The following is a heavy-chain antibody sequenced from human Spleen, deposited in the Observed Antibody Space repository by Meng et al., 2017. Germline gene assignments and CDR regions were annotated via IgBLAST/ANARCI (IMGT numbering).Heavy chain of an antibody. CDR1: GYNFNDYA. J-gene: IGHJ3*01. CDR2: ISTNTENP. CDR3: ATNPRGYHRNPGTLDL. D-gene: IGHD5-12*01. V-gene: IGHV7-4-1*02. Sequence: QVQLVQSGSELKKPGASVKVSCKASGYNFNDYAMTWVRQAPGQGLEWMGWISTNTENPTYAQGFTGRFVFSLDTSVTTAYLQISSLKAEDTAVYFCATNPRGYHRNPGTLDLWGQGTMVTVSS.